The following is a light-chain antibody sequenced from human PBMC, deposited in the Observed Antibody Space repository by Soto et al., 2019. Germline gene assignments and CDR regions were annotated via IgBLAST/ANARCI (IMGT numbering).Light chain of an antibody. J-gene: IGKJ5*01. Sequence: DIQMTQSPSSLSASVGDRVTITCRASQIISSYLNWYQQKPGKAPKVLIYAASSLQSGVPSRFSGSGSGTDFTLTISSLQLEDFATYYCQQSYSTPITFGQGTRLEIK. V-gene: IGKV1-39*01. CDR2: AAS. CDR3: QQSYSTPIT. CDR1: QIISSY.